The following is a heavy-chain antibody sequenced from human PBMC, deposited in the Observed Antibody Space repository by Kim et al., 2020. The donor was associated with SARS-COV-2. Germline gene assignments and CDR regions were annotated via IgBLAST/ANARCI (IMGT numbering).Heavy chain of an antibody. CDR2: INAGNGNT. Sequence: ASVKVSCKASGYTFTSYAMHWVRQAPGQRLEWMGWINAGNGNTKYSQKFQGRVTITRDTSASAAYMELSSLRAEDTAVYYCARARIRYFDWLLPGLPDGMDVWGQGTTVTVSS. CDR1: GYTFTSYA. D-gene: IGHD3-9*01. CDR3: ARARIRYFDWLLPGLPDGMDV. V-gene: IGHV1-3*01. J-gene: IGHJ6*02.